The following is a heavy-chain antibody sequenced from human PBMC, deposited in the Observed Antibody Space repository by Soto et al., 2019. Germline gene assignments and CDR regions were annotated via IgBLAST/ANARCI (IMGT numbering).Heavy chain of an antibody. Sequence: QVQLQQWGAGLLKPSETLSLTCAVYGGSFSGYYWSWIRQPPGKGLEWIGEINHSGSTNYNPSLKSRVTISVDTSKNQFSLKLSSVTAADTAVYYCARGPTVTTHTGFDYWGKGTLVTVSS. J-gene: IGHJ4*02. CDR2: INHSGST. V-gene: IGHV4-34*01. CDR3: ARGPTVTTHTGFDY. CDR1: GGSFSGYY. D-gene: IGHD4-17*01.